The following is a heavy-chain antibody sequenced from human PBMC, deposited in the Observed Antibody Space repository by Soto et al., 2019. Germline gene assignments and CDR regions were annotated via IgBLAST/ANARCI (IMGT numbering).Heavy chain of an antibody. CDR3: ARGGGNYYSSYYGMDV. CDR2: ISAYNGNT. Sequence: ASVKVSCKASGYTCTSYGISWVLQAPGQGLEWMGWISAYNGNTNYAQKLQGRVTMTTDTSTSTAYMELRSLRSDDTAVYYCARGGGNYYSSYYGMDVWGQGTTLTVSS. CDR1: GYTCTSYG. V-gene: IGHV1-18*01. J-gene: IGHJ6*02. D-gene: IGHD2-21*02.